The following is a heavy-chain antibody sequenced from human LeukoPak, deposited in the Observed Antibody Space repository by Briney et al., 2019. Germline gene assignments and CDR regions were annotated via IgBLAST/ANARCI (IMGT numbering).Heavy chain of an antibody. CDR1: GGSFSGYY. CDR3: ARVRPYDYVWGSYRSPPYYFDY. D-gene: IGHD3-16*02. J-gene: IGHJ4*02. V-gene: IGHV4-34*01. CDR2: INHSGST. Sequence: KPSETLSLTCAVYGGSFSGYYWSWIRQPPGKGLEWIGEINHSGSTNYNPSLKSRVTISVDTSKNQFSLKLSSVTAADTAVYYCARVRPYDYVWGSYRSPPYYFDYWGQGTLVTVSS.